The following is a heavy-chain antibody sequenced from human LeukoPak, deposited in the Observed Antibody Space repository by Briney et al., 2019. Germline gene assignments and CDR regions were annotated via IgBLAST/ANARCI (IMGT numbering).Heavy chain of an antibody. V-gene: IGHV4-31*03. Sequence: SETLSLTCTVSGDSISSGGYYWSWIRQHPGKGLEWIGYIYYSGSTYYNPSLKSRVTISVDTSKNQFSLKLSSVAAADTAVYYCARVNVHWFDPWGQGTLVTVSS. CDR1: GDSISSGGYY. CDR2: IYYSGST. CDR3: ARVNVHWFDP. D-gene: IGHD6-6*01. J-gene: IGHJ5*02.